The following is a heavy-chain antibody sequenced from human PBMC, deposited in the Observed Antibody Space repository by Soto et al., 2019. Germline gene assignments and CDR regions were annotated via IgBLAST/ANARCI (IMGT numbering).Heavy chain of an antibody. CDR2: IYYSGST. D-gene: IGHD6-13*01. V-gene: IGHV4-39*07. J-gene: IGHJ4*02. Sequence: SETLSLTCTVSGGSISSSSYYWGWIRQPPGKGLEWIGSIYYSGSTYYNPSLKSRVTISVDTSKNQFSLKLGSVTAADTAVYYCATSYGNAWYTYWGQGTQVTVSS. CDR3: ATSYGNAWYTY. CDR1: GGSISSSSYY.